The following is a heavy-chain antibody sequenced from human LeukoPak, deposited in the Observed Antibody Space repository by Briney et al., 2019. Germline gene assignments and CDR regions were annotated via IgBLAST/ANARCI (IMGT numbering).Heavy chain of an antibody. CDR2: IIDSGDCT. CDR3: AKDSSIGKYCTNGVCSPFDY. J-gene: IGHJ4*02. D-gene: IGHD2-8*01. CDR1: GFTFSSYA. V-gene: IGHV3-23*01. Sequence: GGSLRLSCAGSGFTFSSYAMSWGRQAPGQGLEWVSDIIDSGDCTSYADSVRGRFTISRDNSRNTLYLQMISLIPEDTAVYYCAKDSSIGKYCTNGVCSPFDYWGQGTLVTVSS.